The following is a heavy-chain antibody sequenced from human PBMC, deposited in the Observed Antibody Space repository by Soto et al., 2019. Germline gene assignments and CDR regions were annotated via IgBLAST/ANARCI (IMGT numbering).Heavy chain of an antibody. CDR1: AYNITGYY. CDR2: INPNSGGT. CDR3: ARVRWVRRLQLPNNLFGP. D-gene: IGHD2-2*01. V-gene: IGHV1-2*02. J-gene: IGHJ5*02. Sequence: ASVKVSCKASAYNITGYYMYWVRQAPGQGLEWMGWINPNSGGTDYAQKFTGRVTMTRDTSISTAYMELSSLRSDDTAVYYCARVRWVRRLQLPNNLFGPSGQGTLVTGSS.